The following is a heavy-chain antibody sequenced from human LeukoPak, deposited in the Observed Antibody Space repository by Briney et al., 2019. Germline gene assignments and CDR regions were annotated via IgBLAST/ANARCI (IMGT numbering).Heavy chain of an antibody. CDR3: AKDAYYYDSSGYYRAFDI. J-gene: IGHJ3*02. Sequence: PGGSLRLSCAASGFTFSSYAMSWVRQAPGKGLEWVSAISGIGGSTYNADPVKGRFTLSRDNSKNTLYLQMNSLRAEDTAVYYCAKDAYYYDSSGYYRAFDIWGQGTMVTVSS. CDR1: GFTFSSYA. V-gene: IGHV3-23*01. D-gene: IGHD3-22*01. CDR2: ISGIGGST.